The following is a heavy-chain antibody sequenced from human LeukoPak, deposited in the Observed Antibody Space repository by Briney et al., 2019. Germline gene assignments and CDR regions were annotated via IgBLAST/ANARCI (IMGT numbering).Heavy chain of an antibody. V-gene: IGHV4-59*01. CDR2: IYYSGST. D-gene: IGHD2-2*01. CDR1: GGSISSYY. CDR3: VRRPDIVVVPAAIPAFDI. Sequence: SETLSLTCTVSGGSISSYYWSWVRQPPGKGLEWIGYIYYSGSTNYNPSLKSRVTIPVDTSKNQFSLKLSSVTAADTAVYYCVRRPDIVVVPAAIPAFDIWGQGTMVTVSS. J-gene: IGHJ3*02.